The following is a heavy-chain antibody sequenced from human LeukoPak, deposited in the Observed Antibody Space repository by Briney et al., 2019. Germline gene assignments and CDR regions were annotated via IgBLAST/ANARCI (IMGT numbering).Heavy chain of an antibody. V-gene: IGHV3-23*01. Sequence: PGGSLRLSCVVSGFTFSSYAMSWVRQAPGEGLEWVSAISGSGGITYYADSVKGRFTISRDSSKSTLYLQMNSLRAEDTAVYYCGKGMNYYDTSGLDYWGQGTLVTVSS. CDR1: GFTFSSYA. D-gene: IGHD3-22*01. J-gene: IGHJ4*02. CDR2: ISGSGGIT. CDR3: GKGMNYYDTSGLDY.